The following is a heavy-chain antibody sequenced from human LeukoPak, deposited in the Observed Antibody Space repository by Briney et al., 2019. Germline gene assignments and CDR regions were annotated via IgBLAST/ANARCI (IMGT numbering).Heavy chain of an antibody. J-gene: IGHJ4*02. D-gene: IGHD3-10*01. V-gene: IGHV1-2*02. CDR3: ARAEYGSGSSDDY. CDR1: GYTFTGYY. Sequence: ASVKVSCKASGYTFTGYYMHWVRQAPGQGLEWMGWINPNSGGTNYAQKFQGRVTMTRDTSISTAYMELSGLRSDDTAVYYCARAEYGSGSSDDYWGQGTLVTVSS. CDR2: INPNSGGT.